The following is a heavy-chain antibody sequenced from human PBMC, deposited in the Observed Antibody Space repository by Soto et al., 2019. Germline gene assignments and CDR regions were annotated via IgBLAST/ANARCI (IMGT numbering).Heavy chain of an antibody. D-gene: IGHD3-10*01. J-gene: IGHJ6*02. Sequence: QVQLQESGPGLVKPVETLSLTCTVSGGSISSYYWSWIRQPPGKGLEWIGYIYYSGSTNYNPSLKSLVTISVDTSKNQFSLKLSSVTAADTAVYYCARRGSRYYYYYYGMDVWGQGTTVTVSS. CDR3: ARRGSRYYYYYYGMDV. CDR2: IYYSGST. CDR1: GGSISSYY. V-gene: IGHV4-59*08.